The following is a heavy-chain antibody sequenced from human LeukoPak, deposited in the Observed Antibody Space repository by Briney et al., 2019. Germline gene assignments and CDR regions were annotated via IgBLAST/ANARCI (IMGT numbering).Heavy chain of an antibody. V-gene: IGHV3-11*04. J-gene: IGHJ3*02. CDR1: GFSFGDDY. CDR2: ISSSGSTI. Sequence: PGGSLRLSCAVSGFSFGDDYMSWIRQAPGQGLEWVSYISSSGSTIYYADSVKGRFTISRDNAKNSLYLQMNSLRAEDTAVYYCANNYDFWSGYYKVGAFDIWGQGTTVTVSS. CDR3: ANNYDFWSGYYKVGAFDI. D-gene: IGHD3-3*01.